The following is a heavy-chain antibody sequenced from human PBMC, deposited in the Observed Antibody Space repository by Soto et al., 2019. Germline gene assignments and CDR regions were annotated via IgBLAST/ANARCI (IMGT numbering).Heavy chain of an antibody. J-gene: IGHJ4*01. CDR2: IKSKTDGGTT. V-gene: IGHV3-15*07. D-gene: IGHD3-22*01. CDR3: TTDSYSTIIIVRFDY. Sequence: GSLRISCAASGFTFTNAWMNWVRQAPGKGLEWVGRIKSKTDGGTTDYAEPVKGRFAISRDDSNNMVYLQMNSLKIEDTAVYYCTTDSYSTIIIVRFDYWGHGTLVTVSS. CDR1: GFTFTNAW.